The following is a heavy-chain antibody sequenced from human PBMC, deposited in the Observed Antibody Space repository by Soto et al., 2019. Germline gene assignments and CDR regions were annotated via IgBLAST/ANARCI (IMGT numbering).Heavy chain of an antibody. J-gene: IGHJ3*02. CDR2: IYSNGKA. D-gene: IGHD2-2*01. V-gene: IGHV4-4*07. CDR1: GGSVNGYN. Sequence: SETLSLTCAVYGGSVNGYNWNWVRQSAGKGLEWIGRIYSNGKAYYNPSLKSRVTMSLDTLNNQVSLRLSSVTAADTAKYYCARERTYQLSGDDTLDIWGLGTMVTVSS. CDR3: ARERTYQLSGDDTLDI.